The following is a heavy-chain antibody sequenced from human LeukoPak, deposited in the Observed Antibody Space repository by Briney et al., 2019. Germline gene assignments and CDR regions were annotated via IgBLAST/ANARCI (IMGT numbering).Heavy chain of an antibody. Sequence: KPSETLSLTCAVYGGSFSGYYWSWIRPPPGKGLEWIGEINHSGSTNYNPSLKSRVTISVDTSKNQFSLKLSSVTAADTAVYYCARGRGGSYHRDNYFDYWGQGTLVTVSS. CDR1: GGSFSGYY. V-gene: IGHV4-34*01. J-gene: IGHJ4*02. D-gene: IGHD1-26*01. CDR2: INHSGST. CDR3: ARGRGGSYHRDNYFDY.